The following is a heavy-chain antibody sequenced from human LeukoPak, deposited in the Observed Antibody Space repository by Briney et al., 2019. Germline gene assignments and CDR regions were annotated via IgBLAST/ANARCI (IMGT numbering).Heavy chain of an antibody. CDR2: IWNDGSDK. CDR3: ARGPWASGTQITSLDL. J-gene: IGHJ2*01. D-gene: IGHD3-10*01. V-gene: IGHV3-33*01. CDR1: GFTFSTYG. Sequence: GSLRLSCAASGFTFSTYGMHWVRQAPGKGLEWVALIWNDGSDKDYADSVKGRFSISRDNSKNTLSLQMNSLRAEDTAVYYCARGPWASGTQITSLDLWGRGTLVTVSS.